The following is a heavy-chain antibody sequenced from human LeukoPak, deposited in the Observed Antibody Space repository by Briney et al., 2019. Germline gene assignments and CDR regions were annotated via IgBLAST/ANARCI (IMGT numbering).Heavy chain of an antibody. CDR1: GFTFSTYY. Sequence: GGSLRLSCAASGFTFSTYYMSWVRQAPGKGLEWVTTITESGRNTCYADSVKGRFTISRDNSKNTLYLQMHSLRADDTAIYYCAKPGYITSGWFDYWGRGALVIVSS. CDR2: ITESGRNT. CDR3: AKPGYITSGWFDY. V-gene: IGHV3-23*01. J-gene: IGHJ4*02. D-gene: IGHD6-19*01.